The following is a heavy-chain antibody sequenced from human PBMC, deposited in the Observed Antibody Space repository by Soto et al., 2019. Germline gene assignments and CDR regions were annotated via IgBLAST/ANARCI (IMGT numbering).Heavy chain of an antibody. J-gene: IGHJ6*04. D-gene: IGHD5-12*01. V-gene: IGHV3-30*18. Sequence: HGGSLRLSCAASGLTFSNYGMHWVRQAPGKGLEWVAVISYDGNKKYYEDSVKGRFAISRDSSKNTLSLQMDSLRTEDTAVYYWAKDVDKLHFGMGVWGKGTKVTVAS. CDR2: ISYDGNKK. CDR1: GLTFSNYG. CDR3: AKDVDKLHFGMGV.